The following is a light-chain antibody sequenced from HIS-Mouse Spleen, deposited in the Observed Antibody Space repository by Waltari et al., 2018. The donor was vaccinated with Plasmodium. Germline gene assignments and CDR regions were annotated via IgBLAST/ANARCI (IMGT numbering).Light chain of an antibody. CDR2: GAS. V-gene: IGKV3-15*01. CDR1: QRVSSK. J-gene: IGKJ3*01. CDR3: QQYNNWSFT. Sequence: EIVMTQSPATLPVSPGARATLSCRASQRVSSKLAWYQQKPGQPPRLLIYGASTRATGIPARFSGSGSGTEFTLTISSLQSEDFAVYYCQQYNNWSFTFGPGTKVDIK.